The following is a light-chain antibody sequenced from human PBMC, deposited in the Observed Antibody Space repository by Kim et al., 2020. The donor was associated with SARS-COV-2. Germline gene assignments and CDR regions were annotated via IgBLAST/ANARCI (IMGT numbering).Light chain of an antibody. CDR1: QTVSRSY. CDR3: QKYVTSPRLI. J-gene: IGKJ4*01. CDR2: GAS. Sequence: EIVLTQSPGTLSLSPGERATLSCRASQTVSRSYLVWYQQKPGQAHRLLIYGASNRATGIPDRFSGSGSGTDFTLTLSRLEPEDVAVYYCQKYVTSPRLIFGGGTKVEIK. V-gene: IGKV3-20*01.